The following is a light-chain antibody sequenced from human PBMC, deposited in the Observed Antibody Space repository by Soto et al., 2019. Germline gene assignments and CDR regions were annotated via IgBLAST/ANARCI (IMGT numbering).Light chain of an antibody. CDR2: DVS. V-gene: IGLV2-14*01. CDR1: SSDVGGYNY. Sequence: QSVLTQPASVSGSPGQSITISCTGTSSDVGGYNYVSWYQQHPGKAPKLMIYDVSNRPSGVSNRFSGSKSGNTASLTISGLQADDEADYYCSSYTSSSTPFWVFGGGTKVTVL. J-gene: IGLJ3*02. CDR3: SSYTSSSTPFWV.